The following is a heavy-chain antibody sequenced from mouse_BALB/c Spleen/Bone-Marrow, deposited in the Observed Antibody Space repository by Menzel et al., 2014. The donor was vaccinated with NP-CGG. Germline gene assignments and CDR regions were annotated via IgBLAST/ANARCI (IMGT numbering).Heavy chain of an antibody. Sequence: EVQLVESGPELVKPGASMKISCKASGYSFAGYTMNWVKQSHGKNLEWIGLINPYNGGSSYNQKFKGKATSTVDKSSSTAYMELLSLASEDSAVYYCAREGYGSSYGFAYWGQGTLVTVSA. D-gene: IGHD1-1*01. V-gene: IGHV1-18*01. CDR3: AREGYGSSYGFAY. J-gene: IGHJ3*01. CDR1: GYSFAGYT. CDR2: INPYNGGS.